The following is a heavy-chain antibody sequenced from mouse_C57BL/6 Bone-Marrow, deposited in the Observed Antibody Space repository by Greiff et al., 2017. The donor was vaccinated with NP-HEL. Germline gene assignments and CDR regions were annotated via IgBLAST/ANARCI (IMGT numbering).Heavy chain of an antibody. CDR3: ARAIYYYGSSHAWFAY. Sequence: EVQLQESGPGLVKPSQSLSLTCSVTGYSITSGYYWNWIRQFPGNKLEWMGYISYDGSNNYNPSLKNRISITRDTSKNQFFLKLNSVANEDTATYYCARAIYYYGSSHAWFAYWGQGTLVTVSA. CDR1: GYSITSGYY. V-gene: IGHV3-6*01. D-gene: IGHD1-1*01. J-gene: IGHJ3*01. CDR2: ISYDGSN.